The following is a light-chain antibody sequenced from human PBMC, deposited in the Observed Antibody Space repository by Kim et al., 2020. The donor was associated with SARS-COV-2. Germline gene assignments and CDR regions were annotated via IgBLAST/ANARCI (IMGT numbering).Light chain of an antibody. J-gene: IGKJ4*01. CDR2: DAS. CDR1: QSVSTF. V-gene: IGKV3-11*01. Sequence: IALTQSPATLSLSPGERATLSCRASQSVSTFLSWYQHRPGQPPRLLIYDASNRATGIPARFSGSGSGTDFTLTISSLEPEDFAVYYCQQRSIWPAFGGGTKVDIK. CDR3: QQRSIWPA.